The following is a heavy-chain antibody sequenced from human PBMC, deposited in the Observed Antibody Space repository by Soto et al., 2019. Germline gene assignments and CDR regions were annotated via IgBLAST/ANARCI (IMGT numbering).Heavy chain of an antibody. CDR2: TRNKFNIYTT. CDR1: GFIFSDHY. CDR3: AQTAYFDAFDI. D-gene: IGHD1-1*01. J-gene: IGHJ3*02. Sequence: EVQLVESGGALVQPGGSLRLSCAASGFIFSDHYMDWVRQAPGKGLEWVGRTRNKFNIYTTEYAASVKGRSTISRDDSKNSLFLQMNSLKTEDTAVYYCAQTAYFDAFDIWGQGTMVTVSS. V-gene: IGHV3-72*01.